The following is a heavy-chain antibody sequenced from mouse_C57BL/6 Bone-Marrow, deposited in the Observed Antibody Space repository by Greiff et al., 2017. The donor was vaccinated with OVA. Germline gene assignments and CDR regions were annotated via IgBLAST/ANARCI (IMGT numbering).Heavy chain of an antibody. Sequence: VQLKESGPVLVKPGASVKMSCKASGYTFTDYYMNWVKQSHGKSLEWIGVINPYNGGTSYNQKFKGKATLTVDKSSSTAYMELNSLTSEDSAVYDCARDGNYRFVAYWGQGTLVTVSA. V-gene: IGHV1-19*01. CDR1: GYTFTDYY. CDR2: INPYNGGT. CDR3: ARDGNYRFVAY. D-gene: IGHD2-1*01. J-gene: IGHJ3*01.